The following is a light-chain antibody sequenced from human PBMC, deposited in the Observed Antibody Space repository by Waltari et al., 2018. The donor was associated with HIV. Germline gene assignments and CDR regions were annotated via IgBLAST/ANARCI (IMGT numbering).Light chain of an antibody. Sequence: IVMTQSPDALALSLGERATIDCKSSRTILYNSNNKNYLALYQQKPGQPPKLLIYWASTRESGVPDRFSGSGSGTDFTLTISNVQTEDMAVYYCQQYFNTPLTFGGGTKVEIK. CDR3: QQYFNTPLT. CDR1: RTILYNSNNKNY. V-gene: IGKV4-1*01. J-gene: IGKJ4*01. CDR2: WAS.